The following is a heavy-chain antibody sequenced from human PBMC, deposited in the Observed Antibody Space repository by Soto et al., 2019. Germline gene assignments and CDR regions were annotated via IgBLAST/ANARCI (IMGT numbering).Heavy chain of an antibody. CDR1: GASIRSGCYY. CDR2: IYYTGST. J-gene: IGHJ4*02. CDR3: ARIEMASIK. Sequence: PSETLSLTCSVSGASIRSGCYYWSWLRQSPGKGLEWIGHIYYTGSTFYSPSLKSRLTISLDTSKNQFSLDLRSVTAADTAMYYCARIEMASIKWGRGTLVTVSS. V-gene: IGHV4-31*03.